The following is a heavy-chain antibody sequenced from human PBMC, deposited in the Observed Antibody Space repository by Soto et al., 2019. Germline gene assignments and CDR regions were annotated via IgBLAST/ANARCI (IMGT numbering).Heavy chain of an antibody. J-gene: IGHJ4*02. D-gene: IGHD3-16*01. Sequence: EVQLVESGGGLVQPGGSLRLSCAASGFTFSSYWMHWVRQAPGKGLVWVSRINSDGSSINYADSVKGRFIISTDNAKNALRLQMNSLRAEDTAVYYWARSYEALSHDYWGQGTLVTVAS. CDR2: INSDGSSI. CDR1: GFTFSSYW. V-gene: IGHV3-74*01. CDR3: ARSYEALSHDY.